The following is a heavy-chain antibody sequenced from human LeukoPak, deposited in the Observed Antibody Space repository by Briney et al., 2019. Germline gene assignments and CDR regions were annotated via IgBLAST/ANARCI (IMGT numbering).Heavy chain of an antibody. V-gene: IGHV4-34*01. CDR2: INHSGST. CDR3: ARGHYYGSGSYSDAFDI. CDR1: GFTVSSNY. D-gene: IGHD3-10*01. Sequence: GSLRLSCAASGFTVSSNYMSWVRQAPGKGLEWIGEINHSGSTNYNPSLKSRVTISVDTSKNQFSLKLSSVTAADTAVYYCARGHYYGSGSYSDAFDIWGQGTMVTVSS. J-gene: IGHJ3*02.